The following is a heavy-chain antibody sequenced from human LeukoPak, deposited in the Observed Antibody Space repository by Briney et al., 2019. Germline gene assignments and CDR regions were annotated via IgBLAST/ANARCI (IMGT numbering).Heavy chain of an antibody. J-gene: IGHJ2*01. Sequence: PSETLSLTCAVSDFSISNPYYWGWVRQPPGKGLEWIGNIYHSRNTYYNPSLKSRVTISVDTSKNQFSLRLNSVTAADTAVYYCARVEWGSVAALDDWYFDLWGRGTLVAASS. CDR2: IYHSRNT. CDR1: DFSISNPYY. D-gene: IGHD6-6*01. V-gene: IGHV4-38-2*01. CDR3: ARVEWGSVAALDDWYFDL.